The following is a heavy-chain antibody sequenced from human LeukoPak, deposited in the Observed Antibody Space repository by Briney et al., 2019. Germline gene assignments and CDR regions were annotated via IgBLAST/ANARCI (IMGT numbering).Heavy chain of an antibody. Sequence: ASVKVSCKASGYTFTSYDINWVRQATGQGLEWMGWMNPNSGNTGYAQKFQGRVTMTRNTSIGTAYMELSSPRSEDTAVYYCASLGGIYYDILTGYYTDDYWGQGTLVTVSS. CDR2: MNPNSGNT. CDR1: GYTFTSYD. J-gene: IGHJ4*02. D-gene: IGHD3-9*01. V-gene: IGHV1-8*01. CDR3: ASLGGIYYDILTGYYTDDY.